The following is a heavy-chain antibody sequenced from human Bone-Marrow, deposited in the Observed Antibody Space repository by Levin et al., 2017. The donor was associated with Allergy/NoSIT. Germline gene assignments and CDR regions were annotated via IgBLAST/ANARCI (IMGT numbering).Heavy chain of an antibody. V-gene: IGHV4-59*01. Sequence: PSETLSLTCTVSGGSISSYYWSWIRQPPGKGLEWIGYIYYSGSTNYNPSLKSRVTISVDTSKNQFSLKLSSVTAADTAVYYCARGYCSGGSCLEQEPYFDYWGQGTLVTVSS. CDR1: GGSISSYY. CDR2: IYYSGST. J-gene: IGHJ4*02. D-gene: IGHD2-15*01. CDR3: ARGYCSGGSCLEQEPYFDY.